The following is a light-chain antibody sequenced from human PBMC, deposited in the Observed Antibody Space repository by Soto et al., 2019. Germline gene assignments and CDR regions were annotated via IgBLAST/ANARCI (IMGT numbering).Light chain of an antibody. Sequence: DIQMTQSPSSLSASVGDRVTITCRASQGITNFLAWYQQKPGTVPKLLIYAASTLQSGVPSRFSGSGFGTDFTLNISSLQPEDVETYYCQKYSSAPFTFGPGTKVDIK. J-gene: IGKJ3*01. CDR3: QKYSSAPFT. V-gene: IGKV1-27*01. CDR2: AAS. CDR1: QGITNF.